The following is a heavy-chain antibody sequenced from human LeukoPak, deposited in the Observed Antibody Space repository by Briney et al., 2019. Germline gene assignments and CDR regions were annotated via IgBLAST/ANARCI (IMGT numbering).Heavy chain of an antibody. Sequence: PSQTLSLTCTVSGGSISSGGYYWSWIRQHPGKGLEWIGYIYYSGSTYYNPSLKSRVTISVDTSKNQFPLKLSSVTAADTAVYYCACTYDSLAFDIWGQGTMVTVSS. V-gene: IGHV4-31*03. J-gene: IGHJ3*02. CDR3: ACTYDSLAFDI. CDR2: IYYSGST. CDR1: GGSISSGGYY. D-gene: IGHD3-3*01.